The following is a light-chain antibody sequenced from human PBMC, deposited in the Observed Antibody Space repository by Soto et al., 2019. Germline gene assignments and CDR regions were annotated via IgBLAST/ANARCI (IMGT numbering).Light chain of an antibody. CDR1: NIGSQS. Sequence: SYELTQSPSVSVAPGQSARITCGGNNIGSQSVHWYQQKPGQAPVLVVYDDNDRPSGIPERFSGSKSGNTATLSITRVGAGDEADYYCQVWDSGTDHAVFGGGTKLTVL. J-gene: IGLJ2*01. V-gene: IGLV3-21*02. CDR3: QVWDSGTDHAV. CDR2: DDN.